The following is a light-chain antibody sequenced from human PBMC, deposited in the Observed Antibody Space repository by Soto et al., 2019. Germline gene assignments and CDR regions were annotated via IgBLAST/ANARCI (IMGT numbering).Light chain of an antibody. J-gene: IGLJ1*01. CDR1: SNDVGGYNY. V-gene: IGLV2-14*01. CDR2: EVS. Sequence: QSALTQPASVSGSPGQSITISCTGTSNDVGGYNYVSWFQQHPGKAPKLLIFEVSNRPSGVPHRFSGSKSGNTASLTISGRQAEDEADYDCSSFTSTSTFVFGSGTKLTVL. CDR3: SSFTSTSTFV.